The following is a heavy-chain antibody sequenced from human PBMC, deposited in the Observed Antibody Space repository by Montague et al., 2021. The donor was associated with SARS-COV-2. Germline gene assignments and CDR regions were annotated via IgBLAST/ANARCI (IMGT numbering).Heavy chain of an antibody. CDR2: INHRGTS. D-gene: IGHD3-22*01. J-gene: IGHJ4*02. Sequence: SETLSLTCAVYGGSFSDYSWSWIRQPPGKGLEWIGEINHRGTSKYNPSLKSRVSISLDTSKNQFSLYLSSVTAADTAVYFCARGRQHFNMIVVVMTGGEYYFDDWGQGTLVTVSS. CDR1: GGSFSDYS. CDR3: ARGRQHFNMIVVVMTGGEYYFDD. V-gene: IGHV4-34*01.